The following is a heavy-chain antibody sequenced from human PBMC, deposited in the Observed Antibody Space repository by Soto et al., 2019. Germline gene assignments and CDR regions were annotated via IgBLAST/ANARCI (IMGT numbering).Heavy chain of an antibody. CDR2: ISYDGSNK. D-gene: IGHD6-13*01. J-gene: IGHJ4*02. CDR1: GFTFSSYG. CDR3: AKSRGVYSSSWASKGYYFDY. Sequence: QVQLVESGGGVVQPGRSLRLSCAASGFTFSSYGMHWVRQAPGKGLEWVAVISYDGSNKYYADSVKGRFTISRDNSKNTPYLQMNSLRAEDTAMYYCAKSRGVYSSSWASKGYYFDYWGQGTLVTVSS. V-gene: IGHV3-30*18.